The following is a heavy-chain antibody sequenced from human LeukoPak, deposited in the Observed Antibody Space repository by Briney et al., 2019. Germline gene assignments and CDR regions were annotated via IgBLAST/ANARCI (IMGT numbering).Heavy chain of an antibody. CDR1: GFTFSSYG. J-gene: IGHJ4*02. CDR2: IGVGGDT. D-gene: IGHD3-3*01. Sequence: GGSLRLSCAASGFTFSSYGMSWVRQAPGKGLEWVSHIGVGGDTDFADSVKGRFTISRDNSKKTLYQQMNSLTADDTALYYCAKDLHDSWAVDYWGPGILGTVSS. CDR3: AKDLHDSWAVDY. V-gene: IGHV3-23*01.